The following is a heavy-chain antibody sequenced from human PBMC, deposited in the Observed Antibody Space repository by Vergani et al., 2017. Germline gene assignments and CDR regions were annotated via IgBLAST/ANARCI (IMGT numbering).Heavy chain of an antibody. J-gene: IGHJ4*02. CDR1: GGTFSSYT. Sequence: QVQLVQSGAEVKKPGSSVKVSCKASGGTFSSYTISWVRQAPGQGLEWMGRIIPILGIANYAQKVQGRVTITADKSTSTAYMELNSLRSEDTAVYYCARDHYDSSGYYYWGQGTLVTVSS. V-gene: IGHV1-69*08. D-gene: IGHD3-22*01. CDR3: ARDHYDSSGYYY. CDR2: IIPILGIA.